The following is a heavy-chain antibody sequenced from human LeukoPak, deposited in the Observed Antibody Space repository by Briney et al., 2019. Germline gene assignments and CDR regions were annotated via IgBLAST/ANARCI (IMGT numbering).Heavy chain of an antibody. V-gene: IGHV4-59*01. CDR2: IYYSGST. CDR3: ARGHSSGWYEDY. Sequence: SETLSLTCAVYGGSFSGYYWSWIRQPPGKGLEWMGYIYYSGSTSYNPSLKSRVTISVDTSKNQFSLKLSSVTAADTAVYYCARGHSSGWYEDYWGQGTLVTVSS. J-gene: IGHJ4*02. CDR1: GGSFSGYY. D-gene: IGHD6-19*01.